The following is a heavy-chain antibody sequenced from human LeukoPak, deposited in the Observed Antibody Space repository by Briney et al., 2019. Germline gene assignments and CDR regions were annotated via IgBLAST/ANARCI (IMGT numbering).Heavy chain of an antibody. CDR1: GFTFNFYA. V-gene: IGHV3-23*01. CDR2: ISGTGGST. Sequence: GGSLRLSCAASGFTFNFYAMAWVRQAPGKGLDWVSAISGTGGSTYYSDSVKGRCTISRDNSKNTLFLQMGGLSAEDTAVYYCVRQNYHYYTMDVWGQGTTVTVSS. J-gene: IGHJ6*02. CDR3: VRQNYHYYTMDV.